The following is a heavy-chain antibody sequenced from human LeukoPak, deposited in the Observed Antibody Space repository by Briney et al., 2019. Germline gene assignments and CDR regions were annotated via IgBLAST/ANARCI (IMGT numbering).Heavy chain of an antibody. D-gene: IGHD7-27*01. CDR2: INPNSGGT. CDR3: ARARTDFNWGSEYYYYYYMDV. V-gene: IGHV1-2*02. CDR1: GYTFTGYY. J-gene: IGHJ6*03. Sequence: ASVKVSCKASGYTFTGYYMHWVRQAPGQGLEWMGWINPNSGGTNYAQKFQGRVTMTRDTSISTAYMELSRLRSDDTAVYYCARARTDFNWGSEYYYYYYMDVWGKGTTVTVSS.